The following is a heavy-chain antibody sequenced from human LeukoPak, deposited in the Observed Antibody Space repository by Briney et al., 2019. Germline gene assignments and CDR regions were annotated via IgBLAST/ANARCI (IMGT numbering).Heavy chain of an antibody. CDR3: ARDLKLDGSSGYYAFDI. V-gene: IGHV4-39*07. J-gene: IGHJ3*02. D-gene: IGHD3-22*01. Sequence: SETLSLTCSVSGGSISSNSYYWGWIRQPPGKGLEWIGSIYYSGITYNNPSFKSRVTISVDTSKNQFSPKMSSVTAADTAVYYCARDLKLDGSSGYYAFDIWGQGTMVTVSS. CDR2: IYYSGIT. CDR1: GGSISSNSYY.